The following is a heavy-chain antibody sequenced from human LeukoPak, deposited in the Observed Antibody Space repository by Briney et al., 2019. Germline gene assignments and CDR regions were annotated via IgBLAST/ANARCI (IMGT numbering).Heavy chain of an antibody. D-gene: IGHD3-10*01. CDR1: GFTVSSNY. V-gene: IGHV3-66*01. J-gene: IGHJ4*02. CDR2: IYSGGST. Sequence: GGSLRLSCAASGFTVSSNYMSWVRQAPGKGLEWVSVIYSGGSTYYADSVKGRFNISRDNAKNSLYLQMNSLRAEDTAVYYCARGTIFRGVDFDYWGQGTLVTVSS. CDR3: ARGTIFRGVDFDY.